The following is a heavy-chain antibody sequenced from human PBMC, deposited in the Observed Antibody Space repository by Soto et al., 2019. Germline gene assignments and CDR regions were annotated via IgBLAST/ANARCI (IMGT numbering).Heavy chain of an antibody. Sequence: QVQLVQSGAEVKKPGASVKVSCKASGYTFTSYGISWVRQAPGQGLEWMGWISAYNGNTNYAQKLQGRVTMTTGTSTSTVYMELRSLSSDDTAVYYCAGGAVVPAAMRGYYYYMVVWGKGTTVTVSS. D-gene: IGHD2-2*01. CDR3: AGGAVVPAAMRGYYYYMVV. J-gene: IGHJ6*03. CDR2: ISAYNGNT. CDR1: GYTFTSYG. V-gene: IGHV1-18*01.